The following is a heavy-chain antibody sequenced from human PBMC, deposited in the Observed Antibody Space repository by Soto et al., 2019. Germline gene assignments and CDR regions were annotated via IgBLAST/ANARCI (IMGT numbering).Heavy chain of an antibody. J-gene: IGHJ6*02. CDR1: GDSVSSNSAA. D-gene: IGHD6-13*01. CDR2: TYYRSKWYN. CDR3: ARDRSAAAYQYYYGMDV. V-gene: IGHV6-1*01. Sequence: PSQTLSLTCAISGDSVSSNSAAWNCIRQSPSRGLEWLGRTYYRSKWYNDYAVSVKSRITINPDTSKNQFSLQLNSVTPEDTAVYYCARDRSAAAYQYYYGMDVWGQGTTVTVSS.